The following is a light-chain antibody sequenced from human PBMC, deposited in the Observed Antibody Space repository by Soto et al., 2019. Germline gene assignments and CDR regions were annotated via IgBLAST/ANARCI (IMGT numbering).Light chain of an antibody. V-gene: IGKV3-15*01. CDR3: QQYNNWASIT. J-gene: IGKJ5*01. CDR1: QSVSSN. CDR2: GAS. Sequence: DILFTQSPATQTFPLGQRDTLSCRASQSVSSNLAWYQQKPGQAHRLLVYGASTRATGIPARFSGSGSGTEFTLTISSLQSEDLAVYYCQQYNNWASITFGQGTKVDIK.